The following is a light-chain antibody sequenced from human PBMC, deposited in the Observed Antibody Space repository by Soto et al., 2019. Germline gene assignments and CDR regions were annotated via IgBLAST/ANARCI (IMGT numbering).Light chain of an antibody. CDR3: CSYAGGDTLV. J-gene: IGLJ2*01. Sequence: QSALTQPASVSGSPGQSITISCTGTSSDIGSYSFVSWYQQHPGKAPKLMIYEGTKWPSGVSNRFSGSKSGNTASLTISGLQAEDEAEYYCCSYAGGDTLVFGGGTKVTVL. V-gene: IGLV2-23*01. CDR2: EGT. CDR1: SSDIGSYSF.